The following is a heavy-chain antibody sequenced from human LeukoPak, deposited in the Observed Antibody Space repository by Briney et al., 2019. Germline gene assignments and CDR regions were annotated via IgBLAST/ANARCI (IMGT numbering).Heavy chain of an antibody. Sequence: PGGSLRLSCAASGFTFDDYAMHWVRQAPGKGLEWVSGISWNSGSIGYADSVKGRFTISRDNAKNSLYLQMNSLRGEDTAVYYCARDGGSTSSDYWGQGTLVTVSS. CDR1: GFTFDDYA. J-gene: IGHJ4*02. D-gene: IGHD2-2*01. CDR3: ARDGGSTSSDY. V-gene: IGHV3-9*01. CDR2: ISWNSGSI.